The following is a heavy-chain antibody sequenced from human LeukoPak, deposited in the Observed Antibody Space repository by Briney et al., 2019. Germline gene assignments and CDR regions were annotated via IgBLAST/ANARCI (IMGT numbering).Heavy chain of an antibody. CDR3: ARVIMDDFWSGYYDY. Sequence: GGSLRLSCAASGFTFSSYSMNWVRQAPGKGLEWVSVIYSGGSTYYADSVKGRFTISRDNSKNTLYLQMNSLRAEDTAVYYCARVIMDDFWSGYYDYWGQGTLVTVSS. CDR2: IYSGGST. D-gene: IGHD3-3*01. J-gene: IGHJ4*02. V-gene: IGHV3-66*02. CDR1: GFTFSSYS.